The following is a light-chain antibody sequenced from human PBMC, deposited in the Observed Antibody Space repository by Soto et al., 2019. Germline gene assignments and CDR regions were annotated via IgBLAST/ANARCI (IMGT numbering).Light chain of an antibody. CDR2: DAS. CDR1: QSISSW. Sequence: DIQMTQSPSTLSASVGDRVTITCRASQSISSWLAWYQQKPGKAPKLLIYDASSLESGFPSRFSGSGSGTEFTLTISSLQPDDFATYYCQQYNSWYTFGQGTKVDI. CDR3: QQYNSWYT. J-gene: IGKJ2*01. V-gene: IGKV1-5*01.